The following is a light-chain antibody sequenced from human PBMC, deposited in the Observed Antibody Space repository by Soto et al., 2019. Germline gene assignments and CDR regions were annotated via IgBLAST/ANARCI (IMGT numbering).Light chain of an antibody. V-gene: IGKV3-20*01. Sequence: TVLTKSPGTLSLQKGERATLSCRASQSVSSSYLAWYQQKPGQAPRLLIYGASSRATGIPDRSSGSGSGTDFTLTISCLEPEDFAMYYCQQAGSLLSTFCHVTKL. CDR3: QQAGSLLST. CDR1: QSVSSSY. CDR2: GAS. J-gene: IGKJ2*02.